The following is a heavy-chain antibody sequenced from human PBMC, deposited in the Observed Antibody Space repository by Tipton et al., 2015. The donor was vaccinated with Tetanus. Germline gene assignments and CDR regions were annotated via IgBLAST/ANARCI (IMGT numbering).Heavy chain of an antibody. CDR1: GYDFTKHS. J-gene: IGHJ2*01. CDR2: ISPDASQA. Sequence: QLVQSGTEVKKNGESLKISCQASGYDFTKHSIAWVRHVPGKGLGWMGIISPDASQAMHSPSFQGHVTVSADKSVSTAYLQWSRLTASDTAIYYCARRRSAVLSGGYHCYLDLWGRGTLVTVSS. CDR3: ARRRSAVLSGGYHCYLDL. V-gene: IGHV5-51*01. D-gene: IGHD3-22*01.